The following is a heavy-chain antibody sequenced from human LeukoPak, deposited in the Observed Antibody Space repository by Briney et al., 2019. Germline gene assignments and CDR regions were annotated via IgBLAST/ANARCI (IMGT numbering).Heavy chain of an antibody. D-gene: IGHD4-17*01. V-gene: IGHV1-69*10. CDR1: GGTFSSYT. J-gene: IGHJ4*02. CDR3: AKSPEIYGDYLFDY. CDR2: IIPILSIE. Sequence: SVKLSCDAYGGTFSSYTISWVRQPPGQGLEWMGGIIPILSIENYAQDFQGRVTIIADKSTSSAYMQLSSLSSEDAAVYSCAKSPEIYGDYLFDYWGQGTLVTVSS.